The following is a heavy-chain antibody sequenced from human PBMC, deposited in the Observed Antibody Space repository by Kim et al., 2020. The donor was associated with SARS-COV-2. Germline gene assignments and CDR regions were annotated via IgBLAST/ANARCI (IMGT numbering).Heavy chain of an antibody. J-gene: IGHJ6*03. CDR3: SRGDRVATIVHFHHYMGV. CDR1: GGPISSYY. D-gene: IGHD5-12*01. CDR2: IYYSGST. Sequence: SETLSLTCTVSGGPISSYYWSWIRQPPGKGLEWIGYIYYSGSTNYNPSLKSRVTISVDTSKNQLSLQLSSVTAADTAVYYCSRGDRVATIVHFHHYMGV. V-gene: IGHV4-59*01.